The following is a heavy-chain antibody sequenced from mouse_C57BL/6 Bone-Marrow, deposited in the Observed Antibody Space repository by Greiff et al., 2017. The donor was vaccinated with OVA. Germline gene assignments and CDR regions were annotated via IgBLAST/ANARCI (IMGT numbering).Heavy chain of an antibody. CDR3: ARGAHSGSSWCAY. J-gene: IGHJ3*01. CDR2: IYPGSGNT. CDR1: GYTFTDYY. V-gene: IGHV1-76*01. Sequence: VQLQQSGAELVRPGASVKLSCKASGYTFTDYYINWVKQRPGQGLEWIARIYPGSGNTYYNEKFKGKATLTAEKSSSTAYMQLSSLTSEDSAVYFCARGAHSGSSWCAYWGQGTLVTVSA. D-gene: IGHD1-1*01.